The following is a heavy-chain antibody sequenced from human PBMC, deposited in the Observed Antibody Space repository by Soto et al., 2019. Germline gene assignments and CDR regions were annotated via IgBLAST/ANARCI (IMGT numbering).Heavy chain of an antibody. CDR2: IYYSGST. CDR1: GGSISSYY. V-gene: IGHV4-59*08. D-gene: IGHD3-10*01. Sequence: SETLSVTCTVSGGSISSYYWSRIRQPPGKGLEWIGYIYYSGSTNYNPSLKSRVTILVDTSKNQFSLKLSSVTAADTAVYYCARLWFGEPVDYWGQGTLVTVSS. J-gene: IGHJ4*02. CDR3: ARLWFGEPVDY.